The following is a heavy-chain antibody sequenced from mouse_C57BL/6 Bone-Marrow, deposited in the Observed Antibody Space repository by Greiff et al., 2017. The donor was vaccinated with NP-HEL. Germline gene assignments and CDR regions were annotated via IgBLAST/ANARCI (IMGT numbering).Heavy chain of an antibody. J-gene: IGHJ3*01. Sequence: VQLVESGPGLVQPSQSLSITCTVSGFSFTSYGVHWVRQSPGKGLEWLGVIWSGGSTDYNAAFISRLSISKDNSKSQVFFKMSSLQADDTAIYYCARTRGYYEFAYWGQGTLVTVSA. V-gene: IGHV2-2*01. CDR3: ARTRGYYEFAY. CDR2: IWSGGST. D-gene: IGHD2-3*01. CDR1: GFSFTSYG.